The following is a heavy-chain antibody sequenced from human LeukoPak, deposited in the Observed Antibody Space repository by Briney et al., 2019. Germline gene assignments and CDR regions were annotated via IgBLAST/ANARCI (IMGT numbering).Heavy chain of an antibody. Sequence: GGSLRLSCAASVFTFSSYSMNWVRQAPGKGLEWVSSISSSSSYIYYAYSVKGRFTISRDKAKISLYLQMNSLRAEDTAVYYCARSVGGCSGGSCSYYYYMDVWGKGTTVTVSS. D-gene: IGHD2-15*01. CDR3: ARSVGGCSGGSCSYYYYMDV. CDR2: ISSSSSYI. CDR1: VFTFSSYS. J-gene: IGHJ6*03. V-gene: IGHV3-21*01.